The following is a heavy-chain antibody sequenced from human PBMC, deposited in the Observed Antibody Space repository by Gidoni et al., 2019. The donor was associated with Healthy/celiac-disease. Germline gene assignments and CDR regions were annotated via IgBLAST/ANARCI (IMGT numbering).Heavy chain of an antibody. J-gene: IGHJ5*02. Sequence: QVQLVHSGAEVKKPGSPAKVSCKASVVTVSSYAITWVRQAPGQGLEWMGGIIPIFGTANYAQKFQGRVTITADESTSTAYMELSSLRSEDTAVYYCARALAHYYDSSGLTYNWFDPWGQGTLVTVSS. V-gene: IGHV1-69*01. CDR3: ARALAHYYDSSGLTYNWFDP. CDR2: IIPIFGTA. CDR1: VVTVSSYA. D-gene: IGHD3-22*01.